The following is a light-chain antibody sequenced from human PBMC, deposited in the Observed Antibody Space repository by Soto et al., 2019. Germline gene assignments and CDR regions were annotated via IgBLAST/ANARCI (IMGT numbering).Light chain of an antibody. CDR3: QQYDNLPYT. V-gene: IGKV3-15*01. Sequence: EIVMTQSPATLSVSPGERATLSCRASQSVSSNLGWYQQKPGQAPRLLIYGASTRATDIPARFSGSGSGTEFTLSISSLQSEDFAVYYCQQYDNLPYTFGQGTKVDIK. CDR2: GAS. CDR1: QSVSSN. J-gene: IGKJ2*01.